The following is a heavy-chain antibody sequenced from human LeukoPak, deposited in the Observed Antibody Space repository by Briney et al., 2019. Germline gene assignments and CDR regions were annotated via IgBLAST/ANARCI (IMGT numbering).Heavy chain of an antibody. CDR1: GGSISSYY. Sequence: SETLSLTCTVSGGSISSYYWSWIRQPAGKGLEWIGRIYTSGSTNYNPSLKSRVTMSVDTSKNQFSLKLSSVTAADTAVYYCARLACGGDCHKSNWFDPWGQGTLVTISS. CDR3: ARLACGGDCHKSNWFDP. V-gene: IGHV4-4*07. D-gene: IGHD2-21*02. CDR2: IYTSGST. J-gene: IGHJ5*02.